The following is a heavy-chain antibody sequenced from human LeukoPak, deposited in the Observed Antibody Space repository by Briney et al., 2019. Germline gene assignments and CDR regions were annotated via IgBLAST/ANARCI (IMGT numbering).Heavy chain of an antibody. J-gene: IGHJ4*02. D-gene: IGHD3-9*01. Sequence: GASVKVSCKASGYTFTSYDINWVRQAPGQGLEWMGWMNPNSGNTVYAQKFEGRVTMTRNTSISTAYMELSSLRSEDTAVYYCARGNYDILTGNYYFDYWGQGTLVTVSS. CDR1: GYTFTSYD. CDR3: ARGNYDILTGNYYFDY. V-gene: IGHV1-8*01. CDR2: MNPNSGNT.